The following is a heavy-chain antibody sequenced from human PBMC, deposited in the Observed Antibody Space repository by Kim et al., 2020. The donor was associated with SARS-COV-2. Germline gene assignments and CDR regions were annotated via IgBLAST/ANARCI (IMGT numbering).Heavy chain of an antibody. Sequence: GGSLRLSCAASGFTFSSYAMSWVRQAPGKGLEWVSGLTSSASNTYYADSVKGRLTISRDNSKNTLYLQMNSLRAEDTAVYYCARDRLYYFDYWGQGTLVTVSS. CDR3: ARDRLYYFDY. CDR2: LTSSASNT. J-gene: IGHJ4*02. V-gene: IGHV3-23*01. CDR1: GFTFSSYA.